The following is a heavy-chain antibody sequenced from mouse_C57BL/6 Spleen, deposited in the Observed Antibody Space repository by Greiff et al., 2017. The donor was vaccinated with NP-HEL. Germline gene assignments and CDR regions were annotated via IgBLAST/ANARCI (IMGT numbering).Heavy chain of an antibody. D-gene: IGHD2-3*01. CDR1: GYTFTDYE. Sequence: VQLQQSGAELVRPGASVTLSCKASGYTFTDYEMHWVKQTPVHGLEWIGAIDPETGGTAYNQKFKGKAILTADKSSSTAYMELRSLTSEESAVYYCTSRDGPYAMDYWGQGTSVTVSS. CDR3: TSRDGPYAMDY. J-gene: IGHJ4*01. CDR2: IDPETGGT. V-gene: IGHV1-15*01.